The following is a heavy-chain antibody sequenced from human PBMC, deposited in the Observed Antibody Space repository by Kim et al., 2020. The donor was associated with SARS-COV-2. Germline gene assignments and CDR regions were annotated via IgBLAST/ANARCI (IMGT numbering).Heavy chain of an antibody. D-gene: IGHD2-21*02. CDR3: ARGERCGGDCYEEVVDY. CDR2: ISSSSSTI. CDR1: GFTFSSYS. V-gene: IGHV3-48*04. Sequence: GGSLRLSCAASGFTFSSYSMNWVRQAPGKGLEWVSYISSSSSTIYYADSVKGRFTISRDNAKNSLYLQMNSLRAEDTAVYYCARGERCGGDCYEEVVDYWGQGTLVTVSS. J-gene: IGHJ4*02.